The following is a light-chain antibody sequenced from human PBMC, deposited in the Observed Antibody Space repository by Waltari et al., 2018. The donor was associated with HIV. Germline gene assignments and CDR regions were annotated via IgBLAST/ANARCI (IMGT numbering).Light chain of an antibody. Sequence: QPMLTQPPSASGIPGQRVTISCSGTISNIGKNTVNWYQQFPGTAPKLLIYNNNQRPSGVRDRFSGSKSGNTASLTISGLQAEDEADYYCCSYADKYTWVFGGGTKLTVL. CDR2: NNN. CDR3: CSYADKYTWV. CDR1: ISNIGKNT. J-gene: IGLJ3*02. V-gene: IGLV1-44*01.